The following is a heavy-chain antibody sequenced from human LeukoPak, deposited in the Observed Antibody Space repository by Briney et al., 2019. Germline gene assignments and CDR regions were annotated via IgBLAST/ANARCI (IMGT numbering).Heavy chain of an antibody. CDR2: IRSKANSYAT. J-gene: IGHJ4*02. Sequence: GGSLRLSCAASGFTFSGSAMLWVRQASGKGLEWVGRIRSKANSYATAYAASVKGRFTISRDDSKNTAYLQMNSLKTEDTAVYYCTSGYYDSSGDETFDYWGQGTLVTVSS. CDR3: TSGYYDSSGDETFDY. V-gene: IGHV3-73*01. D-gene: IGHD3-22*01. CDR1: GFTFSGSA.